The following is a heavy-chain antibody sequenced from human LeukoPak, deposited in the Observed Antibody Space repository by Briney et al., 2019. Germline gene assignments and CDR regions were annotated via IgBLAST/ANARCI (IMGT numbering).Heavy chain of an antibody. Sequence: GRSLRLSCAASGFTFSSYGMHWVRQAPGKGLEWVAVISYDGSNKYYADSVKGRFTISRGNSKNTLYLQMNSLRAEDTAVYYCAKDLGDTAMVILDYWGQGTLVTVSS. V-gene: IGHV3-30*18. CDR3: AKDLGDTAMVILDY. CDR1: GFTFSSYG. D-gene: IGHD5-18*01. CDR2: ISYDGSNK. J-gene: IGHJ4*02.